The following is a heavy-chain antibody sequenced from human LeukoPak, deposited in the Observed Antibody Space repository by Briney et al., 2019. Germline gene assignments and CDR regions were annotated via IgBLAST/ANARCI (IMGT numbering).Heavy chain of an antibody. D-gene: IGHD6-19*01. CDR1: GGSISSGSYY. Sequence: SQTLSLTCTVSGGSISSGSYYWSWIRQPAGKGLEWIGRIYTSGSTNYNPSLKSRVTISVDTSKNQFSLKLSSVTAADTAVYYCAGGGWYDGYYFDYWGQGTLVTVSS. J-gene: IGHJ4*02. CDR3: AGGGWYDGYYFDY. V-gene: IGHV4-61*02. CDR2: IYTSGST.